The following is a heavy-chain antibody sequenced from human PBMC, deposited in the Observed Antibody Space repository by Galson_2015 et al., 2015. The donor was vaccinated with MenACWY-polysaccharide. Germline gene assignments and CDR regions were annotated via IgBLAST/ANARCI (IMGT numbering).Heavy chain of an antibody. D-gene: IGHD2-15*01. J-gene: IGHJ4*02. CDR2: HYPSDSDT. CDR1: GYSFTSYW. Sequence: QSGAEVEKPGESLKISCQGSGYSFTSYWVGWGRQMPGKGLEWLGIHYPSDSDTRYSPSFQGQVTFSADKSINTAYLQWSSLRASDSAMYYCARHAKYCSGGSCHLDYWGQGTLVTVSS. V-gene: IGHV5-51*01. CDR3: ARHAKYCSGGSCHLDY.